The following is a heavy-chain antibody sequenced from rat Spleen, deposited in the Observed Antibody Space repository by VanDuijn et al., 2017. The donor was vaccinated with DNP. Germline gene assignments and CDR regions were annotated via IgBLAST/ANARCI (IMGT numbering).Heavy chain of an antibody. V-gene: IGHV5S10*01. CDR3: ARRDYSGALGH. CDR1: GFTFSDYN. CDR2: ISTSGSRT. J-gene: IGHJ2*01. D-gene: IGHD1-1*01. Sequence: EVQLVESGGGVLQPGGSLKLSCAASGFTFSDYNMAWVRQAPKKGLEWVATISTSGSRTYYPDSVKGRFTISRDNAKSSLYLQMNSLKSEDTATYYCARRDYSGALGHWGQGVMVTVSS.